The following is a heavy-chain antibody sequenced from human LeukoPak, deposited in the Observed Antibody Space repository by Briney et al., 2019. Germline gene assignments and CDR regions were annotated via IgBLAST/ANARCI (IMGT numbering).Heavy chain of an antibody. CDR2: ISYDGSIE. V-gene: IGHV3-30-3*01. Sequence: GGSLRLSCAASGFTFSSYAMHWVRQAPGKGLEWLALISYDGSIENYADSVRGRFTISRDNSKYTLFLQMDSLRSEDTAVYYCARGRGGRRIQLWLRTDYWGQGTLVTVSS. D-gene: IGHD5-18*01. CDR3: ARGRGGRRIQLWLRTDY. CDR1: GFTFSSYA. J-gene: IGHJ4*02.